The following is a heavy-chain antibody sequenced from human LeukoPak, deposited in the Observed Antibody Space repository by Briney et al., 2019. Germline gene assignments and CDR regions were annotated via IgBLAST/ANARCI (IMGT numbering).Heavy chain of an antibody. V-gene: IGHV4-34*01. D-gene: IGHD4-23*01. J-gene: IGHJ3*02. CDR1: GGSFSGYY. CDR3: ARGLRWGAFDI. CDR2: INHSGST. Sequence: PSETLSLTRAVYGGSFSGYYWSWIRQPPGKGLEWIGEINHSGSTNYNPSLKSRVTISVDTSKNQFSLKLSSVTAADTAVYYCARGLRWGAFDIWGQGTMVTVSS.